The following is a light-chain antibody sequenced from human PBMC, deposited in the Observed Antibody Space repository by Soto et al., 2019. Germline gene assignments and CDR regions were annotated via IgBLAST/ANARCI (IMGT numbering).Light chain of an antibody. CDR3: QVWDSSSDHPGVV. Sequence: SYELTQPPSVSVAPGKTARITCGGDNIGSKTVHWYQQKPGQAPVLVIYYDSDRPSGIPERFSGSNSENTATLTISRVEAGDEADYYWQVWDSSSDHPGVVFGGGTKLTVL. V-gene: IGLV3-21*04. J-gene: IGLJ2*01. CDR2: YDS. CDR1: NIGSKT.